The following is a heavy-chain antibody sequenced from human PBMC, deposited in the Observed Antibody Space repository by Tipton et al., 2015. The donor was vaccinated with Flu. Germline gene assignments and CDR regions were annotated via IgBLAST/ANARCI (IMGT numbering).Heavy chain of an antibody. D-gene: IGHD3-10*01. CDR1: GYSISSRYY. Sequence: TLSLTCIVSGYSISSRYYWGWIRQPPGKGLEWIGCVYHGGTTYYNPSLKSRVAISLDTFKNQFSLKLTSVTAADTAVYYCATTTYYYGSGSHDYWGQGTLVTVPS. V-gene: IGHV4-38-2*02. CDR3: ATTTYYYGSGSHDY. J-gene: IGHJ4*02. CDR2: VYHGGTT.